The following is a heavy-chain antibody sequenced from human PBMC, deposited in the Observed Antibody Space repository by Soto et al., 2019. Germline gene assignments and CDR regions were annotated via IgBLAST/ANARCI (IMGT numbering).Heavy chain of an antibody. Sequence: SETLSLTCAVSGGSISSGGYSWSWIRQPPGKGLEWIGYIYHSGSTYYNPSLKSRVTISVDRSKNQFSLKLSSVTAADTAVYYCARDGEGYSTTGYGMDVWGQGTTVTVSS. CDR1: GGSISSGGYS. V-gene: IGHV4-30-2*01. J-gene: IGHJ6*02. CDR2: IYHSGST. CDR3: ARDGEGYSTTGYGMDV. D-gene: IGHD6-13*01.